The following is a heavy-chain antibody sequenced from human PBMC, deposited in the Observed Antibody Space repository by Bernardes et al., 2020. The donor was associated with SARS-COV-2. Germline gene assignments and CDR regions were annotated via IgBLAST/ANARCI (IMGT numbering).Heavy chain of an antibody. CDR1: GFTFSSYA. CDR2: ISYDGSNK. J-gene: IGHJ4*02. V-gene: IGHV3-30-3*01. Sequence: GGCLRLSCAASGFTFSSYAMHWVRQAPGKGLEWVAVISYDGSNKYYADSVKGRFTISRDNSKNTLYLQMNSLRAEDTAVYYCATSVTFFWPFDYWGQGTLVTVSS. CDR3: ATSVTFFWPFDY. D-gene: IGHD3-16*02.